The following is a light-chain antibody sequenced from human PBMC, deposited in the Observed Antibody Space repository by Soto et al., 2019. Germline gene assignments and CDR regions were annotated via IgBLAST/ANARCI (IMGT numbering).Light chain of an antibody. CDR1: SSNIGAGYD. V-gene: IGLV1-40*01. J-gene: IGLJ2*01. Sequence: QSVLTQPTSVSGAPGQRVTISCTGGSSNIGAGYDVHWYQQLPGTAPKLLIYGNSNRPSGVSDRFSGSKSGTSASLSITGLQPEDEVDYYYQSNDRSPRDHVVFGGGTKLTVL. CDR2: GNS. CDR3: QSNDRSPRDHVV.